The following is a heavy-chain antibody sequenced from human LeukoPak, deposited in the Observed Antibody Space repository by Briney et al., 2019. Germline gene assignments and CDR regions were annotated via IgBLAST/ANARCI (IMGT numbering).Heavy chain of an antibody. V-gene: IGHV3-21*01. CDR2: ISSSSSYI. D-gene: IGHD3-9*01. CDR3: ARDVLYYDILTGYSTRSWFDP. Sequence: PGGSLRLSCAASGFTFSSYSMNWVRQAPGKGLEWVSSISSSSSYIYYADSVKGRFTISRDNAKNSLYLQMNSLRAEDTAVYYCARDVLYYDILTGYSTRSWFDPWGQGTLVTVSS. CDR1: GFTFSSYS. J-gene: IGHJ5*02.